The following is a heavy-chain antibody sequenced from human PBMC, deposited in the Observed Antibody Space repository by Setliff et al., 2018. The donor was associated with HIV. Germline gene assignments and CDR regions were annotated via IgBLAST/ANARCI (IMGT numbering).Heavy chain of an antibody. CDR2: VSSRGDT. Sequence: SETLSLTCTVSDSGTYYWSWIRQPAGKGLEWIGRVSSRGDTNYNPPRKSRVTMSVDTSKNQFSLNLTSVTTSDTAVYYCVRAAAGNTGPVDLWGQGSPVTVSS. D-gene: IGHD4-17*01. V-gene: IGHV4-4*07. J-gene: IGHJ5*02. CDR1: DSGTYY. CDR3: VRAAAGNTGPVDL.